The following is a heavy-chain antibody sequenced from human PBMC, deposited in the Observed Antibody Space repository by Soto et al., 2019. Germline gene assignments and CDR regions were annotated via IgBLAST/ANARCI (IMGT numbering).Heavy chain of an antibody. J-gene: IGHJ4*02. CDR2: VYHSGST. D-gene: IGHD6-19*01. CDR3: ARVDRSGWTSNLFDS. Sequence: NPSETLSLTCAVSGYSISSGYYWGWIRQPPGKGLEWIGTVYHSGSTFYNPSLKSPVTISVDTSKNQFSLRLTSVTAADTALYYCARVDRSGWTSNLFDSWGQGTLVTVSS. CDR1: GYSISSGYY. V-gene: IGHV4-38-2*01.